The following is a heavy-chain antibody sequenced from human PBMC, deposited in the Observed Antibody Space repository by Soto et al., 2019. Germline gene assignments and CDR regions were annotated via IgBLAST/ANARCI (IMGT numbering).Heavy chain of an antibody. V-gene: IGHV4-59*08. Sequence: QVQLQESGPGLVKPSETLSLTCTVSGGSISSYYWSWIRQPPGKGLEWIGYIYYSGSTNYNPSLKSRVTISVDTSKNQFSLKLSSVTAADTAVYYCARTNYCSSISCYYAFDIWGQGTMVTVSS. D-gene: IGHD2-2*01. J-gene: IGHJ3*02. CDR2: IYYSGST. CDR3: ARTNYCSSISCYYAFDI. CDR1: GGSISSYY.